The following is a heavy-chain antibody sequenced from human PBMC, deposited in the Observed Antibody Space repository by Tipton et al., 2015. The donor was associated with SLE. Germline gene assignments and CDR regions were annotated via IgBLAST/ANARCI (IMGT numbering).Heavy chain of an antibody. CDR3: EGAATGTNYYMDV. J-gene: IGHJ6*03. V-gene: IGHV4-59*12. CDR1: GGSISSYY. Sequence: LRLSCTVSGGSISSYYWSWIRQPPGKGLEWIGYIHHSGSTNYNPSLQSRVTISRDPSKNQFSLKLSSVTAADTAVYYCEGAATGTNYYMDVWGKGTTVTVSS. CDR2: IHHSGST. D-gene: IGHD4-17*01.